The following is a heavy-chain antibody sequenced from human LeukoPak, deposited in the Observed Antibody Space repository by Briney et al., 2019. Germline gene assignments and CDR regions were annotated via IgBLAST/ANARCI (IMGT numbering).Heavy chain of an antibody. V-gene: IGHV1-69*05. D-gene: IGHD3-10*01. CDR2: IIPIFGTA. Sequence: SVKVSCKASGGTFSSYAISWVRQAPGQGLEWMGRIIPIFGTANYAQKFQGRATITTDESTSTAYMELSSLRSEDTAVYYCARVTPDYYGSGSYGYYFDYWGQGTLVTVSS. J-gene: IGHJ4*02. CDR1: GGTFSSYA. CDR3: ARVTPDYYGSGSYGYYFDY.